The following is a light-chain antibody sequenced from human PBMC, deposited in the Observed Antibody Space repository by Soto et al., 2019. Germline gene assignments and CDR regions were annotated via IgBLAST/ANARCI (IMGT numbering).Light chain of an antibody. V-gene: IGKV4-1*01. CDR3: QQYYSTPPLT. Sequence: DIVMTQSPDSLAVSLGERATINCKSSQSVLYSSNNKNYLAWYQQKPGQPPKLLIYWASTRESGVPDRFSGSGSGTDFTILSSSLQAEDVAVYYCQQYYSTPPLTFGGGTKVEIK. J-gene: IGKJ4*01. CDR2: WAS. CDR1: QSVLYSSNNKNY.